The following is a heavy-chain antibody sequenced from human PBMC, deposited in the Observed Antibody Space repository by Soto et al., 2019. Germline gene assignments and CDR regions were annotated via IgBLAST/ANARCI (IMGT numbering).Heavy chain of an antibody. CDR3: ARARHTAGQASGVAL. D-gene: IGHD2-8*01. J-gene: IGHJ3*01. CDR2: IGSSGSGT. Sequence: EVQLVESGGGLVQPGGSLRLSCAASGFTFSGYSLNWVRQAPGRGLEWVSFIGSSGSGTHYADSVMGRFTISRDKARNSLYLQMDSLRVEDTDVSRCARARHTAGQASGVALWGQGTVVTVSS. CDR1: GFTFSGYS. V-gene: IGHV3-48*01.